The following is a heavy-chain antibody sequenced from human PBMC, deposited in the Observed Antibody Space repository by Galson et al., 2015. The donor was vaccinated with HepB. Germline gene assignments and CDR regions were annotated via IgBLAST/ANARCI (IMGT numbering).Heavy chain of an antibody. CDR1: GYTFTSYY. V-gene: IGHV1-46*01. CDR3: ARAFRHSSSWYLSYYYGMDV. Sequence: SVKVSCKASGYTFTSYYMHWVRQAPGQGLEWMGIINPSGGSTSYAQKFQGRVTMTRDTSTGTVYMELSSLRSEDTAVYYCARAFRHSSSWYLSYYYGMDVWGQGTTVTVSS. J-gene: IGHJ6*02. CDR2: INPSGGST. D-gene: IGHD6-13*01.